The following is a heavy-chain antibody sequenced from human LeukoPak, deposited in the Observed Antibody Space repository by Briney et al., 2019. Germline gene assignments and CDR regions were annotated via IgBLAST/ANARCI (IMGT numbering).Heavy chain of an antibody. CDR1: GYTLTELS. D-gene: IGHD3-10*01. V-gene: IGHV1-24*01. CDR3: ATGVKLLWFGDAFDI. Sequence: ASVKVSCKVSGYTLTELSMHWVRQAPGKGLEWMGGFDPEDGETIYAQKFQGRVTMTEDTSTDTAYMELSSLRSEDMAVYYCATGVKLLWFGDAFDIWGQGTMVTVSS. J-gene: IGHJ3*02. CDR2: FDPEDGET.